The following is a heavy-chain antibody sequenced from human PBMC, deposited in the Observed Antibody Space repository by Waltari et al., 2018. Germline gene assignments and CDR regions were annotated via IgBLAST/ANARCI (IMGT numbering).Heavy chain of an antibody. Sequence: QVQLQQWGAGLLKPSETLSPPCAVYGWSSSGSYWRWIGPPPGKGLEWIGEINPGGSTNYNPSLKSRVTISVDTSKNQFSLKLSSVTAADTAVYYCARIAAAVAYYYYGMDVWGQGTTVTVSS. J-gene: IGHJ6*02. V-gene: IGHV4-34*01. CDR2: INPGGST. CDR1: GWSSSGSY. CDR3: ARIAAAVAYYYYGMDV. D-gene: IGHD6-13*01.